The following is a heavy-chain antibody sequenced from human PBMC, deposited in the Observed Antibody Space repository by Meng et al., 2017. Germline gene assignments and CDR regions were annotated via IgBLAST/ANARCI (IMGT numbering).Heavy chain of an antibody. CDR3: AERGYSYVNWFDP. D-gene: IGHD5-18*01. V-gene: IGHV4-34*01. J-gene: IGHJ5*02. CDR1: GGSFTGYY. CDR2: INHSGST. Sequence: QVPQQQWGGGLVMPSETLSLTCAAYGGSFTGYYWSCIRQTPGKGLEWIGEINHSGSTNYTPSLKSRVTISVDTSKNQFSLKLSSVTAADTAVYYCAERGYSYVNWFDPWGQGTLVTVSS.